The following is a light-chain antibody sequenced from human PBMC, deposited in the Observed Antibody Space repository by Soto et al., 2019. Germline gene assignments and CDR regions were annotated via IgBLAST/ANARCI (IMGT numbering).Light chain of an antibody. CDR1: QGISSY. V-gene: IGKV1-9*01. CDR3: QQIYSAPLT. CDR2: AAS. J-gene: IGKJ4*01. Sequence: DIQLTQSPSFLSASVGDRVTITCRASQGISSYLAWYQQKPGKAPKLLIYAASTLQSGVPSRFSGSGSGTEFTLSISSLQPEDFATYFCQQIYSAPLTFGGGTKVEIK.